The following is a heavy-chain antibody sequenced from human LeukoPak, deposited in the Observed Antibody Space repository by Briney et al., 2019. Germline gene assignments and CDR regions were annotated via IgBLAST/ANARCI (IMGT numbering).Heavy chain of an antibody. J-gene: IGHJ4*02. V-gene: IGHV3-23*01. CDR1: GFTFNTYG. D-gene: IGHD3-10*01. Sequence: GGSLRLSCAASGFTFNTYGMSWVRQAPGKGLEWVSGISGSGGATYYADSVKGRFTVSRDDPHNMLYLQMNSLRAEDTAVYYCAREKSMVRGAYDYWGQGTLVTVSS. CDR3: AREKSMVRGAYDY. CDR2: ISGSGGAT.